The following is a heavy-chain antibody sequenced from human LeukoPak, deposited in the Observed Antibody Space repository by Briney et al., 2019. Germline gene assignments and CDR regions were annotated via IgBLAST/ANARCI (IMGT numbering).Heavy chain of an antibody. Sequence: SQTLSLTCTVSGGPISSYYWNWIRQPPGKGLEWIGFIYYSGSTNYNPSLKSRVNISVDTSKNQFSLKLSSVTAADTAVYYCASPGIEAAGTDRGFDYWGQGTLVTVSS. J-gene: IGHJ4*02. CDR1: GGPISSYY. V-gene: IGHV4-59*01. D-gene: IGHD6-13*01. CDR3: ASPGIEAAGTDRGFDY. CDR2: IYYSGST.